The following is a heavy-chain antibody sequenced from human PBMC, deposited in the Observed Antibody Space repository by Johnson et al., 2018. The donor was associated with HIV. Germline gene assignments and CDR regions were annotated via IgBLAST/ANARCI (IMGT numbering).Heavy chain of an antibody. J-gene: IGHJ3*02. Sequence: VQLVESGGGLVQPGGSLRLSCAASGFTFSSYWMSWVRQAPGKGLEWVANIKQDGSEKYYVDSVKGRFTISRDNAKNSLYLQMHSLRAEGTAVYSCARARQGAVVKWGPGKMDAVDIWGQGTMVTVSS. CDR1: GFTFSSYW. CDR3: ARARQGAVVKWGPGKMDAVDI. CDR2: IKQDGSEK. D-gene: IGHD4-23*01. V-gene: IGHV3-7*05.